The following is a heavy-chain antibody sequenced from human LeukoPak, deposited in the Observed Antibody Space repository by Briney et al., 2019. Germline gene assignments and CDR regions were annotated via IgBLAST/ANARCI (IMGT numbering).Heavy chain of an antibody. D-gene: IGHD3-16*01. CDR2: IYYSGST. V-gene: IGHV4-30-4*01. J-gene: IGHJ4*02. Sequence: SPSETLSLTCTVSGGSISSGGYYWSWIRQPPGKGLEWIGYIYYSGSTYYNPSLKSRVTISVDTSKSQFSLKLSSVTAADTAVYYCTRGAGWLIDYWGQGILVTVSS. CDR3: TRGAGWLIDY. CDR1: GGSISSGGYY.